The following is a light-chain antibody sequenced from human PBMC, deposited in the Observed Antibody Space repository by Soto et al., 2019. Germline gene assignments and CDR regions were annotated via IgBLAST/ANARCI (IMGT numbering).Light chain of an antibody. V-gene: IGKV3-11*01. J-gene: IGKJ5*01. Sequence: EIVLTQSPATLSFSPGERATLSCSASQSVSSYLAWYQQKPGQAPRLLIYDASNRATGIPARFSGIVSGTDFTLTLRSLATEDFAVYYGQQRSNWPPITFGQGTRLEIK. CDR2: DAS. CDR1: QSVSSY. CDR3: QQRSNWPPIT.